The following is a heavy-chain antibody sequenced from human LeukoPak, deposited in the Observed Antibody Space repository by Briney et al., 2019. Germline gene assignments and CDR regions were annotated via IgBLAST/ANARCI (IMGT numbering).Heavy chain of an antibody. CDR1: GFTVSSNY. D-gene: IGHD4-17*01. CDR2: IYSGGST. CDR3: ARYCDSTPYAFDI. J-gene: IGHJ3*02. V-gene: IGHV3-66*01. Sequence: GGSLRLSCAASGFTVSSNYMSWVRQAPGKGLEWVSVIYSGGSTYYADSVKGRFTISRDNSKNTLYLQMNSLRAEDTAVYYCARYCDSTPYAFDIWCQGTMVIVAS.